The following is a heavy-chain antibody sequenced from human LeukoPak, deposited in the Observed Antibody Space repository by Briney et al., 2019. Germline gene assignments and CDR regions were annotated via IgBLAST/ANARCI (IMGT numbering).Heavy chain of an antibody. CDR1: GFTFSSYG. Sequence: GGSLRLSCAASGFTFSSYGMHWVRQAPGKGLEWVAVIWYGGSNKYYADSVKGRFTISRDNSKNTLYLQMNSLRAEDTAVYYCAKEANSGYSSRYYFDYWGQGTLVTVSS. V-gene: IGHV3-30*02. CDR2: IWYGGSNK. J-gene: IGHJ4*02. CDR3: AKEANSGYSSRYYFDY. D-gene: IGHD6-13*01.